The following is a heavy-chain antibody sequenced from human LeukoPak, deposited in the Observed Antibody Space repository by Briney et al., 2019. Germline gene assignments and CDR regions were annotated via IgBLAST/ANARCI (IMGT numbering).Heavy chain of an antibody. CDR3: ARGVSMVRGRGWFDP. CDR2: IYNSGST. CDR1: GGSNSSGGYS. J-gene: IGHJ5*02. V-gene: IGHV4-30-2*01. D-gene: IGHD3-10*01. Sequence: PSQTLSLTCAVSGGSNSSGGYSWSWIRQPPGKGLEWIGYIYNSGSTYYNPSLKSRVTISVDRSKNQFSLKLNSVTAADTAVYYCARGVSMVRGRGWFDPWGQGTLVTVSS.